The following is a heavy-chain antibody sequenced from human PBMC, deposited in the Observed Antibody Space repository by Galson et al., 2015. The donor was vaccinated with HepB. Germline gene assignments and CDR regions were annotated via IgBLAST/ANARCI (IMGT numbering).Heavy chain of an antibody. J-gene: IGHJ6*02. V-gene: IGHV3-48*02. D-gene: IGHD3-3*01. CDR2: ISSSSSTI. CDR1: GFTFSSYR. Sequence: SLRLSCAASGFTFSSYRMKWVRQAPGKGLEWVSYISSSSSTIYYADSVKGRFTISRDNAKNSLYLQMNSLRDEDTAVYYCARDGVYDFWSGSDYYYYGMDVWGQGTTVTVSS. CDR3: ARDGVYDFWSGSDYYYYGMDV.